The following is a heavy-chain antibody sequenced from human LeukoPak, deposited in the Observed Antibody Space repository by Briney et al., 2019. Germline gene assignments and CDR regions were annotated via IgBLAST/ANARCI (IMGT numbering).Heavy chain of an antibody. CDR3: ARSWRIAAAGPPFGY. V-gene: IGHV4-34*01. J-gene: IGHJ4*02. CDR1: GGSFSGYY. D-gene: IGHD6-13*01. CDR2: INHSGST. Sequence: SETLSLTCAVYGGSFSGYYWSWIRQPPGKGLEWIGEINHSGSTNYNPSLKSRVTISVDTSKNQFSLKLSSVTAADTAVYYCARSWRIAAAGPPFGYWGQGTLVTVSS.